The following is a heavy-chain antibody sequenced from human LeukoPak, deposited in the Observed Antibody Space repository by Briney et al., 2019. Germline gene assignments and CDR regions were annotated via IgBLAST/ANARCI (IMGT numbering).Heavy chain of an antibody. D-gene: IGHD4-17*01. J-gene: IGHJ4*02. CDR3: ASLYYGDESYFDY. CDR1: GGSTSSSSYY. Sequence: PSETLSLTCTVSGGSTSSSSYYWGWHRQAPGTGLEWIGSIYYSGSTYDNPSLTSPVPISVAPSNNQFSLKLSSVTAADTAVYYCASLYYGDESYFDYWGQGTLVTVSS. V-gene: IGHV4-39*01. CDR2: IYYSGST.